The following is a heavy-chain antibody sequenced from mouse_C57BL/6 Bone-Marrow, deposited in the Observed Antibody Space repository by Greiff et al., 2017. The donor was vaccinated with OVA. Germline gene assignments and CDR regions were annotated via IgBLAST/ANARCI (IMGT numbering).Heavy chain of an antibody. CDR1: GYTFTSYW. V-gene: IGHV1-7*01. Sequence: VQLQQSGAELAQPGASVKLSCKASGYTFTSYWMHWVKQRPGPGLEWIGYINPGSGYTKYNQKFQDKATLTADKSSSTAYMQLSRLTYEDSAVYYCTSDSNPRRGYDYFDYWGQGTTLTVSS. CDR3: TSDSNPRRGYDYFDY. J-gene: IGHJ2*01. D-gene: IGHD2-5*01. CDR2: INPGSGYT.